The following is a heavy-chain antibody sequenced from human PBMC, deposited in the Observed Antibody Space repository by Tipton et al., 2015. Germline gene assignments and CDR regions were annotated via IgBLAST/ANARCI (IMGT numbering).Heavy chain of an antibody. V-gene: IGHV1-18*01. CDR3: ARADYYDSSGYYLIYY. J-gene: IGHJ4*02. CDR2: INPYNGNT. CDR1: GASFRNYY. D-gene: IGHD3-22*01. Sequence: QSGAEVKKPGSSVNVSCTASGASFRNYYFTWVRQATGRGLEWMGWINPYNGNTNYAQKLQGRVTMTTDTSTSTAYMELRSLRSDDTAVYYCARADYYDSSGYYLIYYWGQGTLVTFSS.